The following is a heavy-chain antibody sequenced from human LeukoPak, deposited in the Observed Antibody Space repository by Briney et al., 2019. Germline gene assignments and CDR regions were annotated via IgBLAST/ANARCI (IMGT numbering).Heavy chain of an antibody. CDR2: ISAYNGNT. Sequence: ASVKVSCKASGYTFTGYYMHWVRQAPGQGLEWMGWISAYNGNTNYAQKLQGRVTMTTDTSTSTAYMELRSLRSDDTAVYYCARDLDYGDYGGGNWFDPWGQGTLVTVSS. V-gene: IGHV1-18*04. CDR1: GYTFTGYY. D-gene: IGHD4-17*01. J-gene: IGHJ5*02. CDR3: ARDLDYGDYGGGNWFDP.